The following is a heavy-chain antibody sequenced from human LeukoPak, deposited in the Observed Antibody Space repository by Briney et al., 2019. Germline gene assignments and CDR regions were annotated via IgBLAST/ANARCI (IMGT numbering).Heavy chain of an antibody. J-gene: IGHJ4*02. V-gene: IGHV4-34*01. D-gene: IGHD5-24*01. CDR3: ARGRDRWLQSLWAFDY. CDR1: GGSFSGYY. Sequence: SETLSLTCAVYGGSFSGYYWSWIRQPPGKGLEWIGEINHSGSTKYNPSLKSRVTISVDTSKNQFSLKLSSVTAADTAVYYCARGRDRWLQSLWAFDYWGQGTLVTVSS. CDR2: INHSGST.